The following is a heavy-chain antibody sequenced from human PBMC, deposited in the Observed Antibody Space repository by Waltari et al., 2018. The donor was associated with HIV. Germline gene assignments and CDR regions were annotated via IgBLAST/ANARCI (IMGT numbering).Heavy chain of an antibody. CDR1: GLTFTSYY. Sequence: EVQLVESGGGLVQPGGSLRLSRVASGLTFTSYYMSWVRQAPVEGLEWVANINQDGTKKFYVDSVKGRFTISRDNAKNSVYLQINSLRAEDSAIYYCARDLWPEDFWGQGTLVTVSS. CDR3: ARDLWPEDF. J-gene: IGHJ4*02. V-gene: IGHV3-7*01. D-gene: IGHD2-21*01. CDR2: INQDGTKK.